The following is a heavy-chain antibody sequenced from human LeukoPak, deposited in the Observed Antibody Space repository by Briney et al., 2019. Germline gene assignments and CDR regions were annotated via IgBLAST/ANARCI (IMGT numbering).Heavy chain of an antibody. Sequence: PGGSLRLSCAASGFTFSSYGMHWVRQAPGKGLEWVAVISYDGSNKYYADSVKGRFTISRDNSKNTLYLQMNSLRAEDTAVYYCAKDRITMVRGVPDYWGQGTLVTVSS. D-gene: IGHD3-10*01. CDR1: GFTFSSYG. J-gene: IGHJ4*02. V-gene: IGHV3-30*18. CDR2: ISYDGSNK. CDR3: AKDRITMVRGVPDY.